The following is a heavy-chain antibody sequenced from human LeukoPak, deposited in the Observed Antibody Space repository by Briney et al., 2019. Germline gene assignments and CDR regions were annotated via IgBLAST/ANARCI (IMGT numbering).Heavy chain of an antibody. J-gene: IGHJ2*01. CDR3: ARITMVRGVIFDWYFDL. CDR1: GYTFTSYG. Sequence: ASVKVSCKASGYTFTSYGILWVRQAPGQGLEWMGWISAYSGNTKYAQKLQGRVTMTTDTSTSIAHMELRSLRSDDTAVYYCARITMVRGVIFDWYFDLWGRGTLVTVSS. V-gene: IGHV1-18*01. CDR2: ISAYSGNT. D-gene: IGHD3-10*01.